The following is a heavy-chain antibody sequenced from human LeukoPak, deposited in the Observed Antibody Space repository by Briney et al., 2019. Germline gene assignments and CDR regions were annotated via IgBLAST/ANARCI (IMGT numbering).Heavy chain of an antibody. CDR1: GFLFANHW. D-gene: IGHD1-26*01. CDR3: ARGRLYSGSSNPPIYYYYGMDV. V-gene: IGHV3-7*01. J-gene: IGHJ6*02. Sequence: PGGSLRLSCAASGFLFANHWMTWVRQAPGKGLEWVADIKQGGSEKLYVDSVKGRFTISRDDAKNSLSLQMDSLRPEDTAVYYCARGRLYSGSSNPPIYYYYGMDVWGQGTTVTVSS. CDR2: IKQGGSEK.